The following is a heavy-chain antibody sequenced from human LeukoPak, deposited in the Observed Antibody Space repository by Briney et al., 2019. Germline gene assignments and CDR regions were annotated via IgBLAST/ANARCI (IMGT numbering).Heavy chain of an antibody. CDR1: GYTFTSYD. Sequence: ASVKVSCKASGYTFTSYDINWVRQATGQGLEWMGWMNPNSGNTGYAQKFQGRVTMTRNTSISTAYMELSSLRSEDTAVYYCARETSPLERRHNWFDPWGQGTLVTVSS. D-gene: IGHD1-1*01. CDR2: MNPNSGNT. V-gene: IGHV1-8*01. CDR3: ARETSPLERRHNWFDP. J-gene: IGHJ5*02.